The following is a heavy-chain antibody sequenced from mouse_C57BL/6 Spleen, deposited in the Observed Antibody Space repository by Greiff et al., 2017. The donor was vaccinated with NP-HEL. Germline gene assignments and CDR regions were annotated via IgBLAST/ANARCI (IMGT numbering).Heavy chain of an antibody. J-gene: IGHJ4*01. Sequence: QVQLQQPGAELVRPGSSVKLSCKASGYTFTSYWMHWVKQRPRQGLEWIGNIYPSDSDTHYNEKFKDKATLTVDKSSSTAYMQRSSLTSEDAAVYDGAREGTWGYDAMGDWGKGASVTVAS. CDR1: GYTFTSYW. D-gene: IGHD3-3*01. CDR3: AREGTWGYDAMGD. CDR2: IYPSDSDT. V-gene: IGHV1-52*01.